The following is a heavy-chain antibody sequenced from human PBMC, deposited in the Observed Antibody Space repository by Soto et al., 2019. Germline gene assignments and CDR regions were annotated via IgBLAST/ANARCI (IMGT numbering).Heavy chain of an antibody. D-gene: IGHD6-13*01. CDR3: VRDRFGSWTFDY. V-gene: IGHV1-46*01. CDR2: IHPTDGST. Sequence: QVQLVQSGAEVKEPGASVKVSCKASGYNFASNHMHWVRQIPGQGLEWMGIIHPTDGSTSYAQRFRGRITLTRDAPTNTDYMELRGLTSEDTAVYYCVRDRFGSWTFDYWGQGTLLTVYS. CDR1: GYNFASNH. J-gene: IGHJ4*02.